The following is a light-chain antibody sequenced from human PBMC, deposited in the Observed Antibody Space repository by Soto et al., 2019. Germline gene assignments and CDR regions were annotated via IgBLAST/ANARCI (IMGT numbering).Light chain of an antibody. CDR3: QQYYDCRT. CDR1: QGVSTW. V-gene: IGKV1-5*03. CDR2: EAS. J-gene: IGKJ1*01. Sequence: NETRSTVACSVGGRVTLNFRASQGVSTWLAWYQQRPSQAPKLLVYEASKLQSGVPSRFNASGSVRDFTLTISSLQPEDSATYYCQQYYDCRTFGQGTKVDIK.